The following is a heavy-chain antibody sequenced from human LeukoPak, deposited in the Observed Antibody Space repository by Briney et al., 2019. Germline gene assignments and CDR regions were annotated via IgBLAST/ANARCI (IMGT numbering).Heavy chain of an antibody. CDR3: AKEGSRYDILTGYPIDY. J-gene: IGHJ4*02. CDR1: GFTVSSNS. D-gene: IGHD3-9*01. Sequence: PGGSLRLSCAASGFTVSSNSMNWVRQAPGKGLEWVSAISGSGGSTYYADSVKGRFTISRDNSKNTLYLQMNSLRAEDTAVYYCAKEGSRYDILTGYPIDYWGQGTLVTVSS. V-gene: IGHV3-23*01. CDR2: ISGSGGST.